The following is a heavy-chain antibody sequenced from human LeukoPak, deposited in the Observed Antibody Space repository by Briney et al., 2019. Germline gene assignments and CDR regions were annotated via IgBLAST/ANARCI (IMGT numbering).Heavy chain of an antibody. V-gene: IGHV3-23*01. J-gene: IGHJ4*02. CDR2: ISGSGGST. D-gene: IGHD3-22*01. CDR1: GFTFSSYA. CDR3: AKVSRYYYDSSGYYPFDY. Sequence: PGGSLRLSCGASGFTFSSYAMSWVRQAPGKGLEWVSAISGSGGSTYYADSVKGRFTISRDNSKNTLYLQMNSLRAEDTAVYYCAKVSRYYYDSSGYYPFDYWGQGTLVTVSS.